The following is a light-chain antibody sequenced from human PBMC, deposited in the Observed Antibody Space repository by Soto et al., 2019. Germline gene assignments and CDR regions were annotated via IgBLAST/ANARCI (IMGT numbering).Light chain of an antibody. Sequence: QSVLTQPRSVSGSPGQSVTISCTGTSSDVGGYNYVSWYQQHPGKAPKLMLYDVTQRPSGVPDRFSGSKSGNTASLTISGLQAEDEADDYCSSYAGTYTYVFGTGTKLTVL. V-gene: IGLV2-11*01. CDR1: SSDVGGYNY. J-gene: IGLJ1*01. CDR3: SSYAGTYTYV. CDR2: DVT.